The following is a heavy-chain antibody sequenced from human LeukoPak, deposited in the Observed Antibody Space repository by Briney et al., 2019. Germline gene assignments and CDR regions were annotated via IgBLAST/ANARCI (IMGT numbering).Heavy chain of an antibody. CDR3: AREKYSNSWSNE. CDR1: GGSISGSSYY. V-gene: IGHV4-39*07. J-gene: IGHJ4*02. Sequence: PSETLPLTCTVSGGSISGSSYYWGWFRQPPGKGLEWIGYIYYSGTTYYNPSLKSRVTISLDTSKNQFSLKLSSVTAADTALYYCAREKYSNSWSNEWGQGTLVTVSS. CDR2: IYYSGTT. D-gene: IGHD6-6*01.